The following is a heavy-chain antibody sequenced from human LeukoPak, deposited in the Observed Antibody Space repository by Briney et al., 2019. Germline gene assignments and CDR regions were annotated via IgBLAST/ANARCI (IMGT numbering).Heavy chain of an antibody. J-gene: IGHJ4*02. CDR2: IYSGGST. CDR3: ASSIAAAGSSDY. V-gene: IGHV3-66*01. CDR1: GFIFRNYW. Sequence: PGGSLRLSCAAYGFIFRNYWMNWVRQAPGKGLEWVSVIYSGGSTYYADSVKGRFTISRDNSKNTLYLQMNSLRAEDTAVYYCASSIAAAGSSDYWGQGTLVTVSS. D-gene: IGHD6-13*01.